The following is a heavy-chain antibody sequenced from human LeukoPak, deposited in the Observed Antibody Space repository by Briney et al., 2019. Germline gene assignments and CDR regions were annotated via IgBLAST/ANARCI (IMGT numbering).Heavy chain of an antibody. CDR3: AKDSPVATN. J-gene: IGHJ3*01. D-gene: IGHD5-12*01. CDR2: ITGSGDGT. V-gene: IGHV3-23*01. Sequence: GGSLRLSCAASGFTFSNYGMSWVRQAPGKGLEWVSAITGSGDGTYYADSVKGRFTISRDNSKNTLFLQMSSLRAEDTAVYYCAKDSPVATNWGQGTMVTVSS. CDR1: GFTFSNYG.